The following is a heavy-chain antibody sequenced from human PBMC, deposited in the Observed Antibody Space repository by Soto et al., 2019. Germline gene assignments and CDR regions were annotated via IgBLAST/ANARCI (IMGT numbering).Heavy chain of an antibody. J-gene: IGHJ6*03. V-gene: IGHV1-69*04. CDR3: ARNPRGVAAMHMDV. D-gene: IGHD3-3*01. CDR2: IIPILGIG. CDR1: GGTFSSYA. Sequence: QVQLVQSGAEVKKPGSSVKVSCKASGGTFSSYAFNWVRQAPGQGLEWMGRIIPILGIGDYAQRFQGRLTITADKSTSTVYMELSSLRSEDTAVYYCARNPRGVAAMHMDVWGKGTLVTVSS.